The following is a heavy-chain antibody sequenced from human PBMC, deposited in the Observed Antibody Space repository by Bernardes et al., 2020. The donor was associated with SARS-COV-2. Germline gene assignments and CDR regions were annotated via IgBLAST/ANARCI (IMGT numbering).Heavy chain of an antibody. J-gene: IGHJ6*02. CDR3: TTEAPSSGWYFDYYYGMDV. D-gene: IGHD6-19*01. CDR1: GFTVSSNY. CDR2: IYSGGST. V-gene: IGHV3-66*01. Sequence: GGSLRLSCAASGFTVSSNYMSWVRQAPGKGLEWVSVIYSGGSTYYAAPVKGRFTISRDDSKNTLYLQMNSLKTEDTAVYYCTTEAPSSGWYFDYYYGMDVWGQGTTVTVSS.